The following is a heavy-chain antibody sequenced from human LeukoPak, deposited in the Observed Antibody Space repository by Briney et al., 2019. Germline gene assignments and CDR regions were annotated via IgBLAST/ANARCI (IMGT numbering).Heavy chain of an antibody. D-gene: IGHD3-22*01. J-gene: IGHJ5*02. CDR1: GGFISISTYY. Sequence: SETLSLTCTVSGGFISISTYYWGWIRQPPGKGLEWIGNIYYSGSTYYNPSLKSRVTISVDTSKNQFSLRLSSVTAADTAVYYCARLGTGYDSSGYSIGWFDPWGQGTLVTVSS. CDR2: IYYSGST. CDR3: ARLGTGYDSSGYSIGWFDP. V-gene: IGHV4-39*01.